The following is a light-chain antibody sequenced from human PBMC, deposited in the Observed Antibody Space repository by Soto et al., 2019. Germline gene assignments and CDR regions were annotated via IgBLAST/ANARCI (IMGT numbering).Light chain of an antibody. J-gene: IGKJ1*01. CDR1: QSVSSRY. CDR2: GAS. V-gene: IGKV3-20*01. Sequence: EMVLTQSPGTLSLSPGERATLSFRASQSVSSRYLAWYQQKSGQAPRLLIYGASSRATGIPDRFSGSGYGSDFTLTVSILDPEDFALYFYQYFDFDDSPWTFGQGSKVYIK. CDR3: QYFDFDDSPWT.